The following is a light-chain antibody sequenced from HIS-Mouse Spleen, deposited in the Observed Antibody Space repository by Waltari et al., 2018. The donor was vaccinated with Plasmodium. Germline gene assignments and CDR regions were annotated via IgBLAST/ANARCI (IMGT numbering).Light chain of an antibody. CDR2: EDS. V-gene: IGLV3-10*01. Sequence: SYELTQPPSVSVSPAQTARINCPGNALPKKYAYCYQQKSGQAPVLVIDEDSKRPSGIPERFSGSSSGTMATLTISGAQVEDEADYYCYSTDSSGNHRVFGGGTKLTVL. J-gene: IGLJ3*02. CDR1: ALPKKY. CDR3: YSTDSSGNHRV.